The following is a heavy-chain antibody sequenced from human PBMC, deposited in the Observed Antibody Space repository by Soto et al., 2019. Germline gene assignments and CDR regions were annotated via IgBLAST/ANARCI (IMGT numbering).Heavy chain of an antibody. CDR1: GGSISSSNW. J-gene: IGHJ4*02. Sequence: SETLSLTCAVSGGSISSSNWWSWVRQPPGKGLEWIGEIYHSGSTNYNPSLKSRVTISVDKSKNQFSLKLSSVTAADTAVYYCATGITMVRGVFDYWGQGTLVTFSS. CDR2: IYHSGST. D-gene: IGHD3-10*01. V-gene: IGHV4-4*02. CDR3: ATGITMVRGVFDY.